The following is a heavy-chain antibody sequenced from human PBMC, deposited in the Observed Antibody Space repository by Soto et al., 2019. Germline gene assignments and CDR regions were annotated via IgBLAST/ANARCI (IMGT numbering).Heavy chain of an antibody. CDR1: GFTFSSYA. D-gene: IGHD3-22*01. J-gene: IGHJ6*02. Sequence: GGSLRLCCAASGFTFSSYAMSWVRQAPGKGLEWVSGISGSDGSTYYADSVKGRFTISRDNSKNTLYLQMNSLRAEDTAVYYCAKVYLDYYDSSGYYYAYYYYYYGMDVWGQGTTVTVSS. V-gene: IGHV3-23*01. CDR3: AKVYLDYYDSSGYYYAYYYYYYGMDV. CDR2: ISGSDGST.